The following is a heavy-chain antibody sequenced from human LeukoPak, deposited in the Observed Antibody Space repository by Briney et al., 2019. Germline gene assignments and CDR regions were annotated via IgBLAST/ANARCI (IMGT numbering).Heavy chain of an antibody. D-gene: IGHD3-22*01. Sequence: QPGGSLRLSCAASGFTFSSYAMSWVRQAPGKGLEWVSAISGSGGSTYYADSVKGRFTISRDSSKNTLFLQMNSLRVEDTAVYSCAKSVSDGYHLRLWYFDLWGRGTLVTVSS. J-gene: IGHJ2*01. CDR2: ISGSGGST. CDR1: GFTFSSYA. V-gene: IGHV3-23*01. CDR3: AKSVSDGYHLRLWYFDL.